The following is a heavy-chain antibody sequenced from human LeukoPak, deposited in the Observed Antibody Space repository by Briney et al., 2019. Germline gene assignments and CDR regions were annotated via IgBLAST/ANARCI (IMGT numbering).Heavy chain of an antibody. CDR3: AKDAHYFITTDAFDI. CDR2: ISYDGSNK. D-gene: IGHD2/OR15-2a*01. Sequence: GGSLRLSCAASGFTVDSNYLSWVRQAPGKGLEWVAVISYDGSNKYYADSVKGRFTISRDNSKNTLYLQMNSLRAEDTAVYYCAKDAHYFITTDAFDIWGQGTMVTVSS. CDR1: GFTVDSNY. J-gene: IGHJ3*02. V-gene: IGHV3-30*18.